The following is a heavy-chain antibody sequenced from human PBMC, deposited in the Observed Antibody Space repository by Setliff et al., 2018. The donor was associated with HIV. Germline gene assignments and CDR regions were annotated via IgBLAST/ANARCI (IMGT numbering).Heavy chain of an antibody. CDR1: GYTVTSYA. CDR3: ARGENPHYYYYYMDV. Sequence: ASVTVSCKASGYTVTSYAMHWVRQAPGQRLEWMGWINAGNGNTKYSQKFQGRVTITRDTSASTAYMELSSLRSEDTAVYYCARGENPHYYYYYMDVWGKGTTVTVSS. CDR2: INAGNGNT. J-gene: IGHJ6*03. V-gene: IGHV1-3*01.